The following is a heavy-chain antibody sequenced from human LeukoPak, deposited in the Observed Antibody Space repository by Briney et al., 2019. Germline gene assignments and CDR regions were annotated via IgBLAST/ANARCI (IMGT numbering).Heavy chain of an antibody. CDR3: ARRSSGYRRSFDY. CDR1: GGSFSGYY. D-gene: IGHD3-22*01. V-gene: IGHV4-34*01. Sequence: SETLSLTCAVYGGSFSGYYWSWIRQPPGKGLEWIGEINHSGSTNYNPSLKSRVTISVDTTKNQFSLKLSSVTAADTAVYYCARRSSGYRRSFDYWGQGTLVTVSS. J-gene: IGHJ4*02. CDR2: INHSGST.